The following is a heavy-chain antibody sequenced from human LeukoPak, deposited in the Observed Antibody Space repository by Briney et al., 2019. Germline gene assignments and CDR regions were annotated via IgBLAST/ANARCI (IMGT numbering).Heavy chain of an antibody. Sequence: PSETLSLAWTVSGGSIGSHYAGWIRQPPGKGLEWIAYLLDRVTTKDNPSLQSRLTLSADTSKNQFSLRLSSVTAADTAVYYCATLKRGSINGYFDFWGQGIKVTVSS. CDR1: GGSIGSHY. CDR3: ATLKRGSINGYFDF. V-gene: IGHV4-59*11. J-gene: IGHJ4*02. D-gene: IGHD5-18*01. CDR2: LLDRVTT.